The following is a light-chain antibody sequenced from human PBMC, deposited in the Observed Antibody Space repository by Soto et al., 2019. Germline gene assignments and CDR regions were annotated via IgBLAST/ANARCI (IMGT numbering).Light chain of an antibody. CDR2: AAS. CDR1: QGISNY. Sequence: DIQMTQSPSSLSASVGDRVTITCRASQGISNYLAWYQQKPGKVPKLLIYAASSLQSGVPPRFSGSGSGTDFTLTISSLQPEDFAIYYCQQANRVPLSFGQGTRLEIK. J-gene: IGKJ5*01. CDR3: QQANRVPLS. V-gene: IGKV1-12*01.